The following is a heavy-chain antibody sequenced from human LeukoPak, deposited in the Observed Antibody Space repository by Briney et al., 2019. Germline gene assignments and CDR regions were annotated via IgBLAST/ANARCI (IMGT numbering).Heavy chain of an antibody. CDR2: IYYSGST. Sequence: SETLSLTCTVSGGSISSYYWSWIRQPPGKGLEWIGYIYYSGSTNYNPSLKSRVTISVDTSKNQFSLKLSSVTAADTAVYYCAREKYSNSGFDYWGQGTLVTVSS. CDR1: GGSISSYY. J-gene: IGHJ4*02. V-gene: IGHV4-59*01. D-gene: IGHD6-13*01. CDR3: AREKYSNSGFDY.